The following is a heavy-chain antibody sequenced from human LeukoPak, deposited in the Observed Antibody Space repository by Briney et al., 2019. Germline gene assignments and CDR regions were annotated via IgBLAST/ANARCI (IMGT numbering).Heavy chain of an antibody. CDR1: GFTFSSYA. J-gene: IGHJ4*02. Sequence: GGSLRLSCAASGFTFSSYAMQWVRQAPGKGLEWVAVISYDGSNKYYADSVKGRFTISRDNSKYTLYLQMNSLRAEDTAVYYCARDLSGYYYGSGSPLGYWGQGTLVTVSS. V-gene: IGHV3-30*01. CDR3: ARDLSGYYYGSGSPLGY. CDR2: ISYDGSNK. D-gene: IGHD3-10*01.